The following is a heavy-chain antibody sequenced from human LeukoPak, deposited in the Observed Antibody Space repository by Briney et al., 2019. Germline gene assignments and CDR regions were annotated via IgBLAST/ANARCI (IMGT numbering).Heavy chain of an antibody. J-gene: IGHJ5*02. V-gene: IGHV3-30*02. CDR2: IHIDGSNK. D-gene: IGHD2-21*02. Sequence: GGSLRLSCVASGFNFSHYDMHWVRQAPGKGLDWVAFIHIDGSNKYYAVSVKGRFTISRDNSKNTLYLQMNSLRTEDTDVYYCKKGDTSWGQGTLVTVTS. CDR3: KKGDTS. CDR1: GFNFSHYD.